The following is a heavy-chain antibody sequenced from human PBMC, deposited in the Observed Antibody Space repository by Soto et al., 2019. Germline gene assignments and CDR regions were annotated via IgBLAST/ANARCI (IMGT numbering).Heavy chain of an antibody. CDR3: ATCRYCLSADCFPNCFDP. Sequence: PSETRWLTCSVCGGSVTSREHYGTWIRKCKGKGLEWIGGIYYGGRTVYNPCLRGRSTGSVDRSKSRFCLNLTSGNAAETAAYYCATCRYCLSADCFPNCFDPWGQGTLVTVSS. CDR2: IYYGGRT. D-gene: IGHD2-2*01. J-gene: IGHJ5*02. V-gene: IGHV4-30-4*01. CDR1: GGSVTSREHY.